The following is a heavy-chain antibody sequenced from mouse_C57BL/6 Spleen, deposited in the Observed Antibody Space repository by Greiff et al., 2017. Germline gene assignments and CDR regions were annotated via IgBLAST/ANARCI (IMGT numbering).Heavy chain of an antibody. CDR2: INPYNGGT. CDR3: ARGFTTVVATDY. V-gene: IGHV1-19*01. D-gene: IGHD1-1*01. Sequence: EVQLQQSGPVLVKPGASVKMSCKASGYTFTDYYMNWVKQSHGKSLEWIGVINPYNGGTSYNQKFKGKATLTVDKSSSTAYMELNSLTSEDSAVYYCARGFTTVVATDYWGQGTTLTVSS. J-gene: IGHJ2*01. CDR1: GYTFTDYY.